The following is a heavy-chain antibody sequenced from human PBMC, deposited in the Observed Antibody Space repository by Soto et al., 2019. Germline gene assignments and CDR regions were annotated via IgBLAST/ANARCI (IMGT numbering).Heavy chain of an antibody. CDR3: ARDGERGYDMDV. V-gene: IGHV6-1*01. CDR2: TYYRSKWYS. CDR1: GDSVSSNSAA. J-gene: IGHJ6*02. D-gene: IGHD1-1*01. Sequence: SETLSLTCAISGDSVSSNSAAWNWIRQSPSGGLEWLGRTYYRSKWYSDYAVSVKSRITINPDTSKNQFSLQLNSVTPEDTAIYYCARDGERGYDMDVWGQGTTVTVSS.